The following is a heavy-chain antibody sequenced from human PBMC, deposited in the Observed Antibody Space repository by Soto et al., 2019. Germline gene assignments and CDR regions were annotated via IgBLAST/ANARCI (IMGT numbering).Heavy chain of an antibody. J-gene: IGHJ4*02. D-gene: IGHD3-22*01. CDR3: ARRLMYYYDISVYYKELTGYYIVY. CDR2: IKYSGTT. Sequence: SETLSLTCTVSGGSISNYYWSWIRQPPGKGLEWIASIKYSGTTFYNPSLKSRVTISVDTSKNQFSLKLSSVTAADTAVYYCARRLMYYYDISVYYKELTGYYIVYRREGTPVTV. CDR1: GGSISNYY. V-gene: IGHV4-59*05.